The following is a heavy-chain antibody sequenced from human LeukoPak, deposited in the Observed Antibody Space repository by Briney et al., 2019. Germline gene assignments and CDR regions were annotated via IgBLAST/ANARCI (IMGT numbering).Heavy chain of an antibody. CDR1: GFSVSGNF. CDR2: IYAGGTT. J-gene: IGHJ4*02. V-gene: IGHV3-53*01. Sequence: SGGSLRLSCTASGFSVSGNFMTWVRQAPGKGLEWISFIYAGGTTSYADSVKGRFTLSRNNSKNTIYLQFNSLRVEDTAVYYCARGRSRSSSGWYFDYWGQGTLVTVPS. CDR3: ARGRSRSSSGWYFDY. D-gene: IGHD3-22*01.